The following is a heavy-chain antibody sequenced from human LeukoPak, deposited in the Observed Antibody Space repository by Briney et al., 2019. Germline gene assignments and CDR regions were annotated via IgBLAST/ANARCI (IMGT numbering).Heavy chain of an antibody. J-gene: IGHJ4*02. CDR1: GFTFSNYR. CDR3: ARAGGSSWPFDY. D-gene: IGHD3-10*01. V-gene: IGHV3-21*01. CDR2: ISSSSSYI. Sequence: KSGGSLRLSCAASGFTFSNYRLNWVRQAPGKGLEWVSFISSSSSYIYYADSVKGRFTISRDNAKNSLYLQMNSLRAEDTAVYYCARAGGSSWPFDYWGQGTLVTVSS.